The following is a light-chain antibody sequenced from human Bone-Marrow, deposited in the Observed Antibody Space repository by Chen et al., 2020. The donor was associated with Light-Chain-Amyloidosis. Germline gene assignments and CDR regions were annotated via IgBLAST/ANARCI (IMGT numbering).Light chain of an antibody. CDR1: QTISSNY. J-gene: IGKJ4*01. CDR2: GSS. V-gene: IGKV3-20*01. Sequence: EIVLTQSPGTLSLSPGEGANLSCRASQTISSNYLTWYQQKFGQAPRLLIYGSSSRATGIPDTFTGSGSDTDFTLTINRLEPEDFAIYYCQQYGTSPLTFGGGTKVEIK. CDR3: QQYGTSPLT.